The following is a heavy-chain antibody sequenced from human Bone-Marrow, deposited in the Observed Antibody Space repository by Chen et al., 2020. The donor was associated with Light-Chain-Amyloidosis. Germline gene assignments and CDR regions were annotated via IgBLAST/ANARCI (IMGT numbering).Heavy chain of an antibody. CDR3: ARGMSSFYCRGGSCLTMGLGLDY. V-gene: IGHV4-34*01. CDR2: IHHSGST. Sequence: QVQLQQWGAGLLKPSETLSLTCEGLGRSFRVSYTSWFRQSPGQGREWIGEIHHSGSTSYNPSIKSQVTKSLETSKNHFSQELTSATDADTAVYFCARGMSSFYCRGGSCLTMGLGLDYWGQGTQVTVSS. CDR1: GRSFRVSY. D-gene: IGHD2-15*01. J-gene: IGHJ4*02.